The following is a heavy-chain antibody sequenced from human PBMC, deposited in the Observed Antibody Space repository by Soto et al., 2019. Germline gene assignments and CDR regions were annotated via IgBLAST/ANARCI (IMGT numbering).Heavy chain of an antibody. CDR2: ISGSGGST. V-gene: IGHV3-23*01. J-gene: IGHJ3*02. D-gene: IGHD2-21*01. CDR1: GFTFSSYA. Sequence: PGGSLRLSCAASGFTFSSYAMSWVRQAPGKGLEWVSAISGSGGSTYYADSVKGRFTISRDNSKNTLYLQMNSLRAEDTAVYYCAKGWAAVFTYGGELKNDAFDIWGQGTMVTVSS. CDR3: AKGWAAVFTYGGELKNDAFDI.